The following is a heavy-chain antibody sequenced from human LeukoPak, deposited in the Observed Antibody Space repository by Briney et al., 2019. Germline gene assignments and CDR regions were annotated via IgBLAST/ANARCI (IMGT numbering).Heavy chain of an antibody. D-gene: IGHD3-22*01. CDR3: ARAYYYDSSGWSFDY. CDR1: GGTFSSYA. Sequence: SVKVSCKASGGTFSSYAISWVRQAPGQGLEWMGRIIPIFGTANYAQKFQDRVTITTDESTSTAYMELSSLRSEDTAVYYCARAYYYDSSGWSFDYWGQGTLVTVSS. J-gene: IGHJ4*02. CDR2: IIPIFGTA. V-gene: IGHV1-69*05.